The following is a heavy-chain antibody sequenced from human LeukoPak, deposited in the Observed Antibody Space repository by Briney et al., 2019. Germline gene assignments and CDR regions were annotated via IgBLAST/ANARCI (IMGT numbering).Heavy chain of an antibody. CDR1: GFTFSSYW. CDR3: ARGVGYCSSTSCYWWFDP. V-gene: IGHV3-74*01. J-gene: IGHJ5*02. CDR2: INSDGSST. D-gene: IGHD2-2*01. Sequence: QPGGSLRLSCAASGFTFSSYWMHWVRQAPGKGLVWVSRINSDGSSTSYADSVKGRFTISRDNAKNTLYLQMNSLRAEDTAMYYCARGVGYCSSTSCYWWFDPWGQGTLVTVSS.